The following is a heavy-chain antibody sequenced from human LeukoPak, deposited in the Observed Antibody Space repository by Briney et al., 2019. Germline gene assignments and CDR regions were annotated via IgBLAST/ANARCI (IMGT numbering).Heavy chain of an antibody. CDR1: GFTFSSYS. CDR3: ARDYSSPGNFDY. Sequence: GGSLRLSCAASGFTFSSYSMNWVRQAPGKGLEWVSSISSSSSYIYYADSVKGRFTISRENAKNALYLQMNSLRAEDTAVYYCARDYSSPGNFDYWGQGTLVTVSS. CDR2: ISSSSSYI. J-gene: IGHJ4*02. V-gene: IGHV3-21*01. D-gene: IGHD6-13*01.